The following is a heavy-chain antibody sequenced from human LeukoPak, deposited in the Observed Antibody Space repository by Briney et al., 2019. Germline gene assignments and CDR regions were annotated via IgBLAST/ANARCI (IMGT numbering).Heavy chain of an antibody. V-gene: IGHV1-2*02. CDR3: ARDLYCSGGSCYGWYFDL. D-gene: IGHD2-15*01. CDR1: GYTFTGYY. J-gene: IGHJ2*01. CDR2: INPNSGGT. Sequence: RASVKVSCKASGYTFTGYYMHWVRQAPGQGLEWMGWINPNSGGTNYAQKFQGRATMTRDTSTSTAYMELSRLRSDDTAVYYCARDLYCSGGSCYGWYFDLWGRGTLVTVSS.